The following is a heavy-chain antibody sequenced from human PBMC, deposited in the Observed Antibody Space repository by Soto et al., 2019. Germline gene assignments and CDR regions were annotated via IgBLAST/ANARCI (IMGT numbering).Heavy chain of an antibody. Sequence: PSETLSLTCTVSGGSISSYYWSWIRQPPGKGLEWIGYIYYSGSTNYNPSLKSRVTISVDTSKNQFSLKLSSVTAADTAVYYCARNYGSGSYSPVDYWGQGTLVTVSS. CDR2: IYYSGST. CDR3: ARNYGSGSYSPVDY. V-gene: IGHV4-59*01. D-gene: IGHD3-10*01. J-gene: IGHJ4*02. CDR1: GGSISSYY.